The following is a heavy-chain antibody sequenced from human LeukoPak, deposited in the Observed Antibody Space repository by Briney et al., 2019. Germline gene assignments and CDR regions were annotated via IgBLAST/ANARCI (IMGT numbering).Heavy chain of an antibody. CDR1: GYTFTSYG. Sequence: VASVKVSCKASGYTFTSYGISWVRQAPGQGLEWMGWISAYNGNTNYAQKLQGRVTMTTDTSTSTAYKELRSLRSDDTAVYYCARSYSSSWYYFDYWGQGTLVTVSS. V-gene: IGHV1-18*04. CDR3: ARSYSSSWYYFDY. CDR2: ISAYNGNT. D-gene: IGHD6-13*01. J-gene: IGHJ4*02.